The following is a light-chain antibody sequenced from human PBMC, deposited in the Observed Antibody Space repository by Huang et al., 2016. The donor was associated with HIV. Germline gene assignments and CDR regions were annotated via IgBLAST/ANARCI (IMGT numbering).Light chain of an antibody. CDR3: QHYNKWPPA. CDR2: GAS. Sequence: EVVLTQSPATLSVSPGERATLSCGASQSIDTNVAWYQQKPGQSPRLLIFGASTRATGIPARCGGSGSGTEFTLTISSLQSEDFAIYYCQHYNKWPPAFGQGTKLEIK. CDR1: QSIDTN. J-gene: IGKJ2*01. V-gene: IGKV3-15*01.